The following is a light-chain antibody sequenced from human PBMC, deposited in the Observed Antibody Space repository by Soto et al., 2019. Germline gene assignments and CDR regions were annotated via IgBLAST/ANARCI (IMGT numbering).Light chain of an antibody. J-gene: IGLJ2*01. CDR3: SSYTSSNTPV. V-gene: IGLV2-14*01. Sequence: QSVLTQPASVSGSPGQSITIACTGTSSDVGGYNYVSWYQQHPGKAPKVMIYDVSNRPSGVSDRFSGSKSGNTASLTISGLQAEDEADYYCSSYTSSNTPVFGGGTKLTVL. CDR1: SSDVGGYNY. CDR2: DVS.